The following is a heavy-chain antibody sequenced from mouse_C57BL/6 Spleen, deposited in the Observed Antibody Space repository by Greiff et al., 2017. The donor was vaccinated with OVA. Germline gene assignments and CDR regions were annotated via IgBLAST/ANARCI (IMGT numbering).Heavy chain of an antibody. Sequence: VQLQASGPELVKPVASVKISCTASGFSFTDYNLHWVKQSNGTSLAWIGVINPNYGTTSYNQKFKGKATLTVDQSSSTAYMQLNSLTSEDSAVYYCAIYGSSRDYAMDYWGQGTSVTVAS. V-gene: IGHV1-39*01. CDR3: AIYGSSRDYAMDY. J-gene: IGHJ4*01. D-gene: IGHD1-1*01. CDR2: INPNYGTT. CDR1: GFSFTDYN.